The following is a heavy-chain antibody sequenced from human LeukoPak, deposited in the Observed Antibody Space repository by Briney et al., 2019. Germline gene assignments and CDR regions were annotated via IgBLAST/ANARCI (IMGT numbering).Heavy chain of an antibody. V-gene: IGHV3-21*01. Sequence: GGSLRLSCAASGFTFSSYSMNWVRQAPGKGLEWVSSISSSSSYIYYADSVKGRFTISRDNAKNSLYLQMNSLRAEDTAVYYCARALGEWLTLYHFDYWGQGTLVTVSS. J-gene: IGHJ4*02. CDR1: GFTFSSYS. CDR3: ARALGEWLTLYHFDY. D-gene: IGHD3-3*01. CDR2: ISSSSSYI.